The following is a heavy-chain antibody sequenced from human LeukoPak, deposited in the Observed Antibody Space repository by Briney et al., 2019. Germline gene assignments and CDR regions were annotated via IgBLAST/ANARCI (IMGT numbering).Heavy chain of an antibody. J-gene: IGHJ5*02. D-gene: IGHD3-22*01. CDR3: ARPYYYDSRIDP. Sequence: SETLSLTCTVSGGSITSGDYYWSWIRQPPGKGLEWIAYMYYSGSTYYNPSLKSRVTMSADTSKNQFSLKLSSVTAADTAVYYCARPYYYDSRIDPWGQGTLVTVSS. CDR1: GGSITSGDYY. V-gene: IGHV4-30-4*01. CDR2: MYYSGST.